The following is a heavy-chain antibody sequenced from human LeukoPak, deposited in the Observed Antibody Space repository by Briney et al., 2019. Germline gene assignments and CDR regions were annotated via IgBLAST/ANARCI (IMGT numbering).Heavy chain of an antibody. CDR1: GFTFSDNV. Sequence: PGGSLRLSCAASGFTFSDNVMNWVRQAPGKGLEWVSVISASGGITNYADSVKGRFTISRDNSKNTLYLQMNSLRAEDTAVYYCARRTGAVDYWGQGTLVTVSS. CDR2: ISASGGIT. CDR3: ARRTGAVDY. D-gene: IGHD1-1*01. J-gene: IGHJ4*02. V-gene: IGHV3-23*01.